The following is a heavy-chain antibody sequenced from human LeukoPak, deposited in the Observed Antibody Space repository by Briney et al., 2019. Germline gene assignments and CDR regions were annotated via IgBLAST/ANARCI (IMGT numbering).Heavy chain of an antibody. Sequence: PGGSLRLSCAASGFTFSSYAMGWVRQAPGKGLEWVSGISGRGEYTYYAASVRGRFSISRDNSKDTLHLQMNSLRAEDTAVYYCVRGGESTWSWGQGTLVTVSS. V-gene: IGHV3-23*01. CDR3: VRGGESTWS. CDR1: GFTFSSYA. D-gene: IGHD2-15*01. CDR2: ISGRGEYT. J-gene: IGHJ5*02.